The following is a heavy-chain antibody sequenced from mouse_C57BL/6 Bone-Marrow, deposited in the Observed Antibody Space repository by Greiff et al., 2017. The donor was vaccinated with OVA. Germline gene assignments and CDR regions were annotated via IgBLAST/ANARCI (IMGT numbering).Heavy chain of an antibody. Sequence: EVQLQESGGGLVKPGGSLKLSCAASGFTFSSYAMSWVRQTPEKRLEWVATISDGGSYTYYPDNVKGRFTISRDNAKNNLYLQMSHLKSEDTAMYYCARAIRPMDYWGQGTSVTVSS. CDR3: ARAIRPMDY. CDR1: GFTFSSYA. V-gene: IGHV5-4*01. CDR2: ISDGGSYT. J-gene: IGHJ4*01.